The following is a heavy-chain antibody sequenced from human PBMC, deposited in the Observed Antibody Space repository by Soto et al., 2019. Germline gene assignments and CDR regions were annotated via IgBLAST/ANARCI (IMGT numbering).Heavy chain of an antibody. Sequence: QVQLVESGGGVVQPGRSLRLSCAASGFTFSSYGMHWVRQAPGKGLEWVAVISYDGSNKYYADSVKGRFTISRDNSKNTLYRQMNSLRAEDTAVYYCAKGLAYCCGDCYSHFDLWGRGTLVTVSS. CDR2: ISYDGSNK. V-gene: IGHV3-30*18. CDR3: AKGLAYCCGDCYSHFDL. J-gene: IGHJ2*01. CDR1: GFTFSSYG. D-gene: IGHD2-21*02.